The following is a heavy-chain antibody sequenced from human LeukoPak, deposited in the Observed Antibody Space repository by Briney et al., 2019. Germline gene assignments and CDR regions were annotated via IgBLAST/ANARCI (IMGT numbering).Heavy chain of an antibody. J-gene: IGHJ4*02. V-gene: IGHV3-23*01. CDR3: AKDAAGPEY. CDR1: GFTFSSYG. Sequence: GGSLRLSCAASGFTFSSYGMSWVRQAPGKGLEWVSGISASGGDTWYPDSVKGRFTISRDNSKNTLFLQMNSLRVEDTAIYYCAKDAAGPEYWGQGTLVTVSS. D-gene: IGHD6-13*01. CDR2: ISASGGDT.